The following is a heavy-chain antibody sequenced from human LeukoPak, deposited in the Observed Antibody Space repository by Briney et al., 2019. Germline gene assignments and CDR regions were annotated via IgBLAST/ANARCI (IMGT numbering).Heavy chain of an antibody. J-gene: IGHJ6*02. CDR2: IYSGGST. Sequence: GGSLRLSCAASGFTVSNNYMSWVRQAPGKGLEWVALIYSGGSTYYADFVKGRFTISRDNSKITLYLQMSSLRAEDTAVYYCAGFSHKGVWGQGTTVTVSS. V-gene: IGHV3-66*01. CDR3: AGFSHKGV. CDR1: GFTVSNNY.